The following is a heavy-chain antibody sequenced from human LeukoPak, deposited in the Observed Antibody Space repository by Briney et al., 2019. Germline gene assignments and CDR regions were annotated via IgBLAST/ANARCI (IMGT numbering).Heavy chain of an antibody. CDR2: ISAYNGNT. D-gene: IGHD2-2*01. V-gene: IGHV1-18*01. CDR1: GYTFTSYG. J-gene: IGHJ6*03. Sequence: GASVKVSCKASGYTFTSYGISWVRQAPGQGLEWMGWISAYNGNTNYAQKLQGRVTMTTDTSTSTAYMELRSLRSDDTAVYYCARSGTKDIVVVPAVNMGYYYYYYMDVWGKGTTVTVSS. CDR3: ARSGTKDIVVVPAVNMGYYYYYYMDV.